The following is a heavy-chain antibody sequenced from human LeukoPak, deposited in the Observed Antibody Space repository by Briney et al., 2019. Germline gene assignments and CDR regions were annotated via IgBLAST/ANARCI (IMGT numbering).Heavy chain of an antibody. CDR2: IYYSGST. CDR3: ASYKDYYGSGSSDY. J-gene: IGHJ4*02. CDR1: GGSISSSSYY. V-gene: IGHV4-39*01. Sequence: SETLSLTCTVSGGSISSSSYYWGWTRQPPGKGLEWIGSIYYSGSTYYNPSLKSRVTISVDTSKNQFSLKLSSVTAADTAVYYCASYKDYYGSGSSDYWGQGTLVTVSS. D-gene: IGHD3-10*01.